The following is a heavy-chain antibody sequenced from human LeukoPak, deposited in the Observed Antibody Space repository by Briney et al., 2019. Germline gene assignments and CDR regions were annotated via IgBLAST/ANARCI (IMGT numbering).Heavy chain of an antibody. D-gene: IGHD3-10*01. Sequence: GGSLRLSCAATGFTFSRYGMHWVRQAPGKGLEWVAQISYDGSNKHYGDSVKGRFTIARDNSKNTLFLQMNSLRGEDTAVYYCAKDRAFRRDLADHWGQGTLVTVSS. CDR1: GFTFSRYG. J-gene: IGHJ4*02. CDR2: ISYDGSNK. CDR3: AKDRAFRRDLADH. V-gene: IGHV3-30*18.